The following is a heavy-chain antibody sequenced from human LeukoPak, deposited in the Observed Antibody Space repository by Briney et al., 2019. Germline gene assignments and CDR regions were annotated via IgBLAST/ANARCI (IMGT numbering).Heavy chain of an antibody. V-gene: IGHV4-38-2*01. J-gene: IGHJ2*01. D-gene: IGHD4-23*01. CDR1: GFTFSSYA. Sequence: PGGSLRLSCAASGFTFSSYAMSWVRQPPGKGLEWIGSIHQSGGTYYNPSLQSRLIMSVDTSKDQFSLKLRSVTAADTAVYYCARHAWGGNKDFDVWGRGTLVAVSS. CDR2: IHQSGGT. CDR3: ARHAWGGNKDFDV.